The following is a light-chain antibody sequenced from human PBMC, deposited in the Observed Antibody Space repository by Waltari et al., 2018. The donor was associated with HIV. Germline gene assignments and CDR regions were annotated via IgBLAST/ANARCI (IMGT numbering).Light chain of an antibody. CDR2: GAF. Sequence: EVVLTQSPGTLSLSPGERATLSCRASQSVGRNSLAWYQQKPGQAPRLLIYGAFSRATEIPVRFSGSGSGTEFTLTINRLEPEDFAVYYCQQYGSSPETFGQGTKVEV. J-gene: IGKJ1*01. CDR1: QSVGRNS. V-gene: IGKV3-20*01. CDR3: QQYGSSPET.